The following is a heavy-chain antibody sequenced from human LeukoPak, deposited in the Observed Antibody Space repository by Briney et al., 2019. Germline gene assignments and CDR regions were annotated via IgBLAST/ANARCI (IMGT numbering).Heavy chain of an antibody. Sequence: ASVKVSCKASGYTFNNYGVSWVRQAPGQGFEWMGWINVYNGQTIYAQKFRGRVTMTTDTSTSTAYMELGSLSSDDTAVYSCARDNCSGGSCYYYYGMDVWGQGTTVTVSS. CDR2: INVYNGQT. D-gene: IGHD2-15*01. CDR3: ARDNCSGGSCYYYYGMDV. CDR1: GYTFNNYG. V-gene: IGHV1-18*01. J-gene: IGHJ6*02.